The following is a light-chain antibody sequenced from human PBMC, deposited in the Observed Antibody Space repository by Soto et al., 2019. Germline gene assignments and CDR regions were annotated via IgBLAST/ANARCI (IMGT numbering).Light chain of an antibody. J-gene: IGKJ2*02. CDR3: QQYNSSPWT. V-gene: IGKV1-5*03. CDR2: KAS. Sequence: DIRMTQSPSTLSAAVGDRVTITCRASQSISSWLAWYQQKPGKAPKLLIYKASSLESGVPSRFSGSGSGTEFTLTISSLQPDDFATYYCQQYNSSPWTFGQGTKLEIK. CDR1: QSISSW.